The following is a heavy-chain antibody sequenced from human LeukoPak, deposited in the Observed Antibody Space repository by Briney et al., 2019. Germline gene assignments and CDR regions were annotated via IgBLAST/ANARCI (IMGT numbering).Heavy chain of an antibody. V-gene: IGHV1-2*02. Sequence: ASVKVSCKASGYTFTGYYIHWMRQAPGQGLEWMGWMNPNRGDTSYAQKFQGRVTMTRDTPINTAYMELSGLTSDDTAVYYCGGRRIDCSDTGCYVDYWGQGTLVTVSS. D-gene: IGHD2-15*01. CDR1: GYTFTGYY. CDR3: GGRRIDCSDTGCYVDY. CDR2: MNPNRGDT. J-gene: IGHJ4*02.